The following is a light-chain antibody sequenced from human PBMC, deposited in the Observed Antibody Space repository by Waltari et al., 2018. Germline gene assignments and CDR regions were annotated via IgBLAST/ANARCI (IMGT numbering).Light chain of an antibody. V-gene: IGLV1-40*01. CDR1: SSNIGADYD. CDR2: DTT. J-gene: IGLJ1*01. CDR3: QSYDSSLSGWRV. Sequence: QSVLTQPPSVSGAPGQRVTISCTGGSSNIGADYDVPWYQQLPGTAPKLLIFDTTNRPSGVPNRFSGSKSGTSAFLAITGLQPEDEADYYCQSYDSSLSGWRVFGTGTKVTVL.